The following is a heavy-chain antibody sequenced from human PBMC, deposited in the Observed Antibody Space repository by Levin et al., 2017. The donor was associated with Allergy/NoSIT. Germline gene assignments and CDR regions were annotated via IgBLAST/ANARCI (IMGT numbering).Heavy chain of an antibody. D-gene: IGHD5-24*01. J-gene: IGHJ4*02. CDR1: GGTFSSYA. Sequence: ASVKVSCKASGGTFSSYAISWVRQAPGQGLEWMGGIIPIFGKANYAQKFQGRVTITADESTSTAYMELSSLRSEDTAVYYCARDSNSDGLQHFDYWGQGTLVTVSS. CDR3: ARDSNSDGLQHFDY. CDR2: IIPIFGKA. V-gene: IGHV1-69*13.